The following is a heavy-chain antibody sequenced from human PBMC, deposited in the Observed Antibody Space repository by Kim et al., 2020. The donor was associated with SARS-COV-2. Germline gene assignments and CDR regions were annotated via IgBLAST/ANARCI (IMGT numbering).Heavy chain of an antibody. V-gene: IGHV4-59*08. J-gene: IGHJ4*02. Sequence: PSLKSRVTISVDTSKNQFSLKMTSVTAADTAVYYCARHGSPAYTDSWYDYWGQGTLVTVSS. D-gene: IGHD6-13*01. CDR3: ARHGSPAYTDSWYDY.